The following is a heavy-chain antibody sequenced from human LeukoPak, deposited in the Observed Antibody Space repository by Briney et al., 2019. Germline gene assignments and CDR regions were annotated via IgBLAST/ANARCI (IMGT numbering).Heavy chain of an antibody. Sequence: GGSLRLSCAASGFTFSGSAIHWVRQASGKGLEWVSYISSSGSTIYYADSVKGRFTISRDNAKNSLYLQMDSLRAEDTAVYYCARGGIITSYAFEIWGQGAMVTVSS. V-gene: IGHV3-48*04. D-gene: IGHD1-26*01. J-gene: IGHJ3*02. CDR2: ISSSGSTI. CDR3: ARGGIITSYAFEI. CDR1: GFTFSGSA.